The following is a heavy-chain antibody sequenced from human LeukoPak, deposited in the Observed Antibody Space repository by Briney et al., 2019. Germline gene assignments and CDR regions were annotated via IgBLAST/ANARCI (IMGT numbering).Heavy chain of an antibody. J-gene: IGHJ6*03. CDR2: ISNNGGST. D-gene: IGHD3-16*01. V-gene: IGHV3-64*01. Sequence: GGSLRLSCAASGFTFSSYAMHWVRQAPGKGLEYVSAISNNGGSTYYANSVKGRFTISRDNAKNSLYLQMNSLTAEDTALYYCARRRRLGDFPHYYYMDVWGKGTTVSVSS. CDR3: ARRRRLGDFPHYYYMDV. CDR1: GFTFSSYA.